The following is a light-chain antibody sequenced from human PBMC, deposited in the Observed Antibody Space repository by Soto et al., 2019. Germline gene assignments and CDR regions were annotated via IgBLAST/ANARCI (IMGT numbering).Light chain of an antibody. Sequence: QPVLTQPPSASGTPGQRVTISCSGSSSNTGSNYVYWYQQLPGTAPKLLIDTNNQRPSGVPDRFSGSKSGTSASLVISGLRSEDEANYYCAAWDDSLSGRVFGGGTKLTVL. V-gene: IGLV1-47*01. CDR2: TNN. CDR1: SSNTGSNY. CDR3: AAWDDSLSGRV. J-gene: IGLJ2*01.